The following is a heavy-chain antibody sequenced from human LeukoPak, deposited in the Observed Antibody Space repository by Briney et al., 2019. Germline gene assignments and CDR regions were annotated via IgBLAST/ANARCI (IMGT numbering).Heavy chain of an antibody. J-gene: IGHJ4*02. CDR1: GFPFSSHW. V-gene: IGHV3-74*01. Sequence: GGSLRLSCAASGFPFSSHWMHWVRQAPGKGLVWVSRINADGSSTSYADSVKGRFTVSRDNAKNTLYLQMNSLGAEDTAVYYCAKNVAFYYGSGSYYPLDFWGQGTLVTVSS. D-gene: IGHD3-10*01. CDR2: INADGSST. CDR3: AKNVAFYYGSGSYYPLDF.